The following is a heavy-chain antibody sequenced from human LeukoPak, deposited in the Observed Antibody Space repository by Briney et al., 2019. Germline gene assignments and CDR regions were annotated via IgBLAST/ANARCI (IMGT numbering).Heavy chain of an antibody. CDR2: IYYSGST. Sequence: SETLSLTCTVSGGSISSYYWGWIRQPPGKGLEWIGSIYYSGSTYYNPSLKSRVTISVDTSKNQFSLKLSSVTAADTAVYYCARVVYCGGDCYSTSAFDIWGQGTMVTVSS. D-gene: IGHD2-21*02. CDR1: GGSISSYY. V-gene: IGHV4-39*07. CDR3: ARVVYCGGDCYSTSAFDI. J-gene: IGHJ3*02.